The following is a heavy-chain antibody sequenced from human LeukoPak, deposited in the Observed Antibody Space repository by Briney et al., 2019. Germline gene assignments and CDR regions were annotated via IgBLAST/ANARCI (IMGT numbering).Heavy chain of an antibody. J-gene: IGHJ6*02. Sequence: ASVKVSCKASGYTFTGYYMHWVRQAPGQGLEWMGWINPNSGGTNYAQKFQGRVTMTRDTSISTAYMELSRLRSDDTAVYYCARVNIMIFGVANYYYYGMDVWGQGTTVTVSS. CDR1: GYTFTGYY. D-gene: IGHD3-3*01. CDR3: ARVNIMIFGVANYYYYGMDV. CDR2: INPNSGGT. V-gene: IGHV1-2*02.